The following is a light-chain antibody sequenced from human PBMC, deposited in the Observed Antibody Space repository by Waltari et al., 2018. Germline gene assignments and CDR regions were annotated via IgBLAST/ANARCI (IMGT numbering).Light chain of an antibody. CDR3: QTWGTGIRV. J-gene: IGLJ3*02. V-gene: IGLV4-69*01. CDR2: LNSDGTH. Sequence: QLVLTQSPSASASLGASVKLTCTLSSGHRNYAIACTQQQPEKGPRYLMKLNSDGTHNKGDGIPDRFSGSSSGAERYLTISSLQSEDEADYYCQTWGTGIRVFGGGTKLTVL. CDR1: SGHRNYA.